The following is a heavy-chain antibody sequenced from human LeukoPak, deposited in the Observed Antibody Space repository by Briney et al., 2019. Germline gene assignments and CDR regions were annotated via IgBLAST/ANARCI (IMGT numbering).Heavy chain of an antibody. CDR3: ARGGGLNYYYYYMDV. CDR1: GGSISSYY. CDR2: IYYSGST. J-gene: IGHJ6*03. Sequence: SETLSLTCTVSGGSISSYYWSWIRQPPGKGLEWIGYIYYSGSTNYNPSLKSRVTISVDTSKNQFSLKLSSVTAADTAVYYCARGGGLNYYYYYMDVWGKGTTVTISS. V-gene: IGHV4-59*01. D-gene: IGHD3-16*01.